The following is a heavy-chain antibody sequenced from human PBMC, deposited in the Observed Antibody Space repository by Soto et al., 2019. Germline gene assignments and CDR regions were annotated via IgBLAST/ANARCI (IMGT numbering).Heavy chain of an antibody. CDR3: ARDMGEAAADDY. D-gene: IGHD6-13*01. CDR2: IGGRTATI. V-gene: IGHV3-48*02. Sequence: EVQLVESGGGLVQPGGSLRLSCTASGFTFSTYSLVWVRQAPGKGLEWLSYIGGRTATIYYADSVKGRFTISRDNAKTSVFLQMNSLRDEDTAVYFCARDMGEAAADDYWGQATLVTVSS. J-gene: IGHJ4*02. CDR1: GFTFSTYS.